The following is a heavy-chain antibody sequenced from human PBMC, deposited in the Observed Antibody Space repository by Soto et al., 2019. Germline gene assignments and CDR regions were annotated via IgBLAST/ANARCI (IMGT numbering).Heavy chain of an antibody. Sequence: DVQLLESGGGLVQPGGSLTLSCAASRFTFSDFAMNWVRQAPGKGLEWVSSIGGGVTDTYYADSVKGRFTISRDNSKNTLYLQMDSLRDEDTAVYYCAKDAVSYNGKWDWFDSWGQGTLVIVSS. CDR1: RFTFSDFA. CDR3: AKDAVSYNGKWDWFDS. CDR2: IGGGVTDT. V-gene: IGHV3-23*01. J-gene: IGHJ5*01. D-gene: IGHD1-20*01.